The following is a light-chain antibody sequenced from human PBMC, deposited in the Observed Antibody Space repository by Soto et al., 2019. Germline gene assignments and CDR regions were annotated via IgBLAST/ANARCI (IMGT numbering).Light chain of an antibody. CDR1: QGISND. CDR3: QNYNSAPRT. Sequence: DIQMTQSPSSLSASIGDRVTISCRASQGISNDLAWYQQKPGKVPYLLIYAASTSHSGVPSRFRGSGSGTDFTLTISSLQPEDVANYYCQNYNSAPRTFDQGTKVDIK. CDR2: AAS. J-gene: IGKJ1*01. V-gene: IGKV1-27*01.